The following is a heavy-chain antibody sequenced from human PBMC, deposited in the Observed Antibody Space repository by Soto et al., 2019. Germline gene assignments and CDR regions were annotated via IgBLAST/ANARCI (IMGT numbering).Heavy chain of an antibody. V-gene: IGHV3-48*02. CDR1: GFSFSSYT. CDR3: AREGPAPPYYFYDY. Sequence: GGSLRLSCAASGFSFSSYTMDWVHQAPGKGPEWVSYISGTGATVYYADSVKGRFTASRDNAKNSLYLQMNSLRDEDTALYYCAREGPAPPYYFYDYWGQGTLVTVSS. D-gene: IGHD3-10*01. CDR2: ISGTGATV. J-gene: IGHJ4*02.